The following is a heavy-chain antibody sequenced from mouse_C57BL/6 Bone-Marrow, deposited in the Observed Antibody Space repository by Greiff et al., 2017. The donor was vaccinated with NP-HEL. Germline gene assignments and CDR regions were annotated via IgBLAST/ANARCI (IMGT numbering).Heavy chain of an antibody. Sequence: VQLQQSGAELVRPGASVKLSCTASGFNIKDDYMHWVKQRPEQGLEWIGWIDPENGDTEYASKFQGKATITADTSSNTAYLQLSSLTSEDTAVYYCTIKVYYGSGNFDYWGQGTTLTVSS. CDR2: IDPENGDT. J-gene: IGHJ2*01. CDR1: GFNIKDDY. D-gene: IGHD1-1*01. V-gene: IGHV14-4*01. CDR3: TIKVYYGSGNFDY.